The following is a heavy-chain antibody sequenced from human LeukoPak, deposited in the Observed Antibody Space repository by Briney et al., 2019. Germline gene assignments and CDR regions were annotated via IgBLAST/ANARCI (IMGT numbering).Heavy chain of an antibody. Sequence: PSETLSLTCTVSGGSISTYYWSWIRQPPGKGLEWIGYIYYRGSTNYNPSLKNRVTISVDTSKNQFSLKLRSVTAADTAVYYCARGGYSGYDHFDYWGQGTLVTVSS. CDR3: ARGGYSGYDHFDY. J-gene: IGHJ4*02. V-gene: IGHV4-59*01. D-gene: IGHD5-12*01. CDR2: IYYRGST. CDR1: GGSISTYY.